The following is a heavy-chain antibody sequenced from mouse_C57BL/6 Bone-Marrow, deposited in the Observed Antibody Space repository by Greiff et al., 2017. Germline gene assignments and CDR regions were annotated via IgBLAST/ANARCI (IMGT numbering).Heavy chain of an antibody. D-gene: IGHD1-1*01. Sequence: QVQLQQSGAELVMPGASVKLSCKASGYTFTSYWMHWVKQRPGQGLEWIGEIDPSDSYTNYNQKFKGKSTLTVDKSSSTAYMQLSSLTSEDSAVYYCARSDLYGISPAWFAYWGQGTLVTVSA. V-gene: IGHV1-69*01. J-gene: IGHJ3*01. CDR2: IDPSDSYT. CDR1: GYTFTSYW. CDR3: ARSDLYGISPAWFAY.